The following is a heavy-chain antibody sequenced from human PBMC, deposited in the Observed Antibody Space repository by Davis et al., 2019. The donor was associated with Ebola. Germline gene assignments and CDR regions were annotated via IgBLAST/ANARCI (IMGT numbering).Heavy chain of an antibody. Sequence: PSETLSLTCAVSGYSISSGYYWGWIRQPPGKGLEWIGSIYHSGSTYYNPSLKSRVTISVDTSKNQFSLKLSSVTAADTAVYYCARISGDSPDYYYYYGMDVWGQGTTVTVSS. V-gene: IGHV4-38-2*01. CDR3: ARISGDSPDYYYYYGMDV. J-gene: IGHJ6*02. CDR1: GYSISSGYY. CDR2: IYHSGST. D-gene: IGHD4-17*01.